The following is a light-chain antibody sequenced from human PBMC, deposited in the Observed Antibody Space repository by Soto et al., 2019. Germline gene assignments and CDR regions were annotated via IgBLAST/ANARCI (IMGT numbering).Light chain of an antibody. Sequence: EIVLTQSPGTLSLSPRERATLSCRASQSVSNNYLAWYQHRPGQAPRLLIYGASTRAPGIPDRFSGSGSGTDFTLTISRLEPEDFAVYYCQQYADSPRTFGQGTQVEV. CDR2: GAS. CDR1: QSVSNNY. J-gene: IGKJ1*01. V-gene: IGKV3-20*01. CDR3: QQYADSPRT.